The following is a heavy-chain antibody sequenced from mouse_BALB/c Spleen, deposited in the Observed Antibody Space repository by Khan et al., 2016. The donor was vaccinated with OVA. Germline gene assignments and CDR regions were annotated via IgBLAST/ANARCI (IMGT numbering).Heavy chain of an antibody. CDR1: GYTFTDYA. J-gene: IGHJ4*01. D-gene: IGHD2-2*01. CDR3: ARGGLALYAMDY. V-gene: IGHV1S137*01. Sequence: QVQLQQSGAELVRPGVSVKISCKGSGYTFTDYAIHWVKQSHAKSLEWIGVISTYYGDATYNQKFKGKATMTVDKSSSTAYMEFARLTSEDSAIDYCARGGLALYAMDYWGQGTSVTVSS. CDR2: ISTYYGDA.